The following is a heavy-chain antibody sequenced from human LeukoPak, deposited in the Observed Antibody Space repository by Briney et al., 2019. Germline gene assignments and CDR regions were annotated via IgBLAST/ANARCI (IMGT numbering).Heavy chain of an antibody. CDR1: GGSISSGGYY. J-gene: IGHJ5*02. V-gene: IGHV4-31*03. CDR3: AREPRRYCSGGSCYGRNWFDP. CDR2: IYYSGST. D-gene: IGHD2-15*01. Sequence: SETLSLTCTVSGGSISSGGYYWSWIRQHPGKGLEWIGYIYYSGSTYYNPSLKSRVTISVDTSKNQFSLKLSSVTAADTAVYYCAREPRRYCSGGSCYGRNWFDPWGQGTLVTVSS.